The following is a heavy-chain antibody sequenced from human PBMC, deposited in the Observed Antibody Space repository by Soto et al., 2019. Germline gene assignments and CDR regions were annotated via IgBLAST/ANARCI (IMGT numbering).Heavy chain of an antibody. V-gene: IGHV3-23*01. J-gene: IGHJ4*02. D-gene: IGHD6-19*01. CDR1: GFTFSILA. Sequence: LRLSCAASGFTFSILAMGWVRQAPGKGLEWVSVVDYTGGTTYYTDSVKGRFTISRDNSKRMLYLQMNSLRAEDTAVYYCAKDATRTDGWYYFDYWGQGALVTVSS. CDR3: AKDATRTDGWYYFDY. CDR2: VDYTGGTT.